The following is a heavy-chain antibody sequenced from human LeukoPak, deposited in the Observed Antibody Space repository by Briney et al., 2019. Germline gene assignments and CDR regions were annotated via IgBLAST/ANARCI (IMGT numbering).Heavy chain of an antibody. V-gene: IGHV4-39*07. CDR3: ARGRYGFGGTPFDY. J-gene: IGHJ4*02. D-gene: IGHD3-10*01. CDR2: IYYSGST. Sequence: PSETLSLTCTVSGGSISSSSYYWGWIRQPPGKGLEWIGSIYYSGSTYYNPSLKSRVTISVDTSKNQFSLKLSSVTAADTAVYYCARGRYGFGGTPFDYWGQGTLATVSS. CDR1: GGSISSSSYY.